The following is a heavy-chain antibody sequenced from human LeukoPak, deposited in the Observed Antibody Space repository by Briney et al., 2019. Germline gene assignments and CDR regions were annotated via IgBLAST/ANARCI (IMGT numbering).Heavy chain of an antibody. J-gene: IGHJ6*02. CDR2: IYYSGST. D-gene: IGHD3-3*01. Sequence: SETLSLTYTVSGGSISSYYWSWIRQPPGKGLEWIGYIYYSGSTNYNPSLKSRVTISVDTSKNQFSLKLSSVTAADTAVYYCARGGFWSGFNYYYGMDVWGQGTTVTVSS. CDR3: ARGGFWSGFNYYYGMDV. V-gene: IGHV4-59*01. CDR1: GGSISSYY.